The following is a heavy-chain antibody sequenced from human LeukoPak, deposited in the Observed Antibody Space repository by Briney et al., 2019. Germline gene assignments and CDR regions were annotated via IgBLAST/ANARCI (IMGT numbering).Heavy chain of an antibody. CDR1: GGSISSYY. D-gene: IGHD5-18*01. CDR2: IYYSGST. Sequence: SETLSLTCTVSGGSISSYYWSWIRQPPGKGLEWIGYIYYSGSTNYNPSLKSRVTISVDTSKNQFSLKLSSVTAADTAVYYCARSSSYGYYHYYYMDVWGKGTTVTVSS. V-gene: IGHV4-59*01. J-gene: IGHJ6*03. CDR3: ARSSSYGYYHYYYMDV.